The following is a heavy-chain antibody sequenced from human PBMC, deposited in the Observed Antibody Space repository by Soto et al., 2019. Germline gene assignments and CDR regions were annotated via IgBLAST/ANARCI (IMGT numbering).Heavy chain of an antibody. D-gene: IGHD2-21*02. CDR2: IYWDDDK. J-gene: IGHJ6*02. V-gene: IGHV2-5*02. CDR3: VQSRCGGDCLQSYSSHSYYGLDV. Sequence: QITLKESGPTLVKPTQTLTLTCTFSGLSLSTTGVGVGWIRQPPGKALEWLALIYWDDDKRYSPSLKSRLTTHKDTSKNQXXLXMXXMDPVDTATYYCVQSRCGGDCLQSYSSHSYYGLDVWGQGTTVTVSS. CDR1: GLSLSTTGVG.